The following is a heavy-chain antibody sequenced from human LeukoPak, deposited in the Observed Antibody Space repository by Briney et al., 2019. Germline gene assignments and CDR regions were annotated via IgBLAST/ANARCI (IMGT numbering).Heavy chain of an antibody. V-gene: IGHV3-21*01. CDR3: ARVYYYDSSGYSPPAFDI. D-gene: IGHD3-22*01. CDR1: GFTFSSYG. J-gene: IGHJ3*02. Sequence: NPGGSLRLSCAASGFTFSSYGMNWVRQAPGKGLEWVSSISSSSSYIYYADSVKGRFTISRDNAKNSLYLQMNSLRAEDTAVYYCARVYYYDSSGYSPPAFDIWGQGTMVTVSS. CDR2: ISSSSSYI.